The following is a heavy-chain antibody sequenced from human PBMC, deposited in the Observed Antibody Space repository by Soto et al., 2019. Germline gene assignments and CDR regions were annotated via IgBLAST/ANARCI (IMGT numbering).Heavy chain of an antibody. CDR3: ARVGIAEAGMANDY. Sequence: EVQLVESGGGLVQPGGSLRLSCAASGFTVSSNYMSWVRQAPGKGLEWVSVIYSGGSTYYADSVKGRFTISRHNSKNTLYLQMNSLRAEDTAVYYCARVGIAEAGMANDYWGQGTLVTVSS. CDR1: GFTVSSNY. CDR2: IYSGGST. V-gene: IGHV3-53*04. J-gene: IGHJ4*02. D-gene: IGHD6-13*01.